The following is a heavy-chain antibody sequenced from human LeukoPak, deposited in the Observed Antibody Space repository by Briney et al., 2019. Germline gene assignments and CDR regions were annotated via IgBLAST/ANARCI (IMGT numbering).Heavy chain of an antibody. CDR1: GFTVSTNY. Sequence: GGSLRLSCAASGFTVSTNYMSWVRQAPGKGLEWVSVIYSGGRAYYADSVKGRFTISRDNSKNTLYLQMNSLRAEDTALYYCARESNSGYYLSYWGQGTQVAVSS. CDR3: ARESNSGYYLSY. D-gene: IGHD3-22*01. CDR2: IYSGGRA. J-gene: IGHJ4*02. V-gene: IGHV3-66*01.